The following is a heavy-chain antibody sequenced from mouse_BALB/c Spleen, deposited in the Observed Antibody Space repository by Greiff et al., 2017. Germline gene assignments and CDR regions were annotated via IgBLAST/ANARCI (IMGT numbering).Heavy chain of an antibody. J-gene: IGHJ3*01. CDR2: ISSGGSYT. CDR1: GFTFSSYG. D-gene: IGHD2-3*01. Sequence: EVKLMESGGGLVQPGGSLKLSCAASGFTFSSYGMSWVRQTPDKRLEWVATISSGGSYTYYPDSVKGRFTISRDNAKNTLYLQMSSLKSEDTAMYYCARPDGYYGFAYWGQGTLVTVSA. CDR3: ARPDGYYGFAY. V-gene: IGHV5-6*03.